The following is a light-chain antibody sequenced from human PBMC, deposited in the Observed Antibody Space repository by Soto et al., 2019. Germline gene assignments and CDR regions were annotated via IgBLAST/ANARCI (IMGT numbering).Light chain of an antibody. V-gene: IGKV3-20*01. CDR3: QQCGTAPLT. J-gene: IGKJ4*01. CDR2: GAS. CDR1: QSVSSIY. Sequence: EIVLTQSPGTLSLSPGERATLSCRTSQSVSSIYLAWYQQKPGQAPRLLIYGASSRATDIPDRFSGGGSGTDFTLTISRLEPEDFAVYYCQQCGTAPLTFGGGTRVEIK.